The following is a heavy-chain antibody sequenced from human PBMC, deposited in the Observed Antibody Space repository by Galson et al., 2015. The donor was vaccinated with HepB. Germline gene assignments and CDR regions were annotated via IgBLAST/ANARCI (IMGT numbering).Heavy chain of an antibody. D-gene: IGHD2-21*02. CDR2: IYYSGST. J-gene: IGHJ5*02. CDR3: ARQPNIVVVTADWFDP. Sequence: ETLSLTCTVSGGSISSSSYYWGWIRQPPGKGLEWIGSIYYSGSTYYNPSLKSRVTISVDTSKNQFSLKLSSVTAADTAVYYCARQPNIVVVTADWFDPWGQGTLVTVSS. CDR1: GGSISSSSYY. V-gene: IGHV4-39*01.